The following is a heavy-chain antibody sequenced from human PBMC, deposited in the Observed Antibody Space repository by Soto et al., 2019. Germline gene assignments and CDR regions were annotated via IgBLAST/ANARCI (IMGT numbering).Heavy chain of an antibody. Sequence: ASVKVSCKASGYTFTSYGISWVRQAPGQGLEWMGWISAYNGNTNYAQKLQGRVTMTTDTSTSTAYMELRSLRSDDTAVYYCARDPNSVRGGYYDSSGYFSPYYFDYWGQGTLVTVSS. CDR2: ISAYNGNT. V-gene: IGHV1-18*01. CDR3: ARDPNSVRGGYYDSSGYFSPYYFDY. D-gene: IGHD3-22*01. J-gene: IGHJ4*02. CDR1: GYTFTSYG.